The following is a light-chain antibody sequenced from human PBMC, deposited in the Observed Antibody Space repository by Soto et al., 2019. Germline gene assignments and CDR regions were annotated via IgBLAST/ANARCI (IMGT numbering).Light chain of an antibody. J-gene: IGLJ3*02. CDR3: CSYAGSSTFGV. CDR1: RSDVGSYNL. CDR2: EGS. Sequence: QSALTQPASVSGSPGQSITLSCTGTRSDVGSYNLVSWYQQHPGKAPKLMIYEGSKRPSGVSNRFSGSKSGNTASLTISGLQAEDEADYYCCSYAGSSTFGVFGGGTKLTVL. V-gene: IGLV2-23*03.